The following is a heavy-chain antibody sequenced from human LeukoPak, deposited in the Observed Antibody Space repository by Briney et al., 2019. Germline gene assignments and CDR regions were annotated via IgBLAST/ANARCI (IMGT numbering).Heavy chain of an antibody. V-gene: IGHV3-23*01. D-gene: IGHD6-19*01. Sequence: GGSLRLSCAASGFTFSSYAMSWVRQAPGEGLEWVSAISGSGGSTYYADSVKGRFTVSRDNSKNTLYLQMNSLRAEDTAVYYCAKDSPYSSGWYLDYWGQGTLVTVSS. CDR1: GFTFSSYA. CDR3: AKDSPYSSGWYLDY. CDR2: ISGSGGST. J-gene: IGHJ4*02.